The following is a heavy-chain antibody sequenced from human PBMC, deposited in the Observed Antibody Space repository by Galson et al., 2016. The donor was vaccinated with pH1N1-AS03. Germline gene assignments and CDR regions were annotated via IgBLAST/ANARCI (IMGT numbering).Heavy chain of an antibody. CDR2: VIPLSGTT. CDR3: ARDRYRDTSTDFYESAY. D-gene: IGHD2/OR15-2a*01. CDR1: AGTFATFA. V-gene: IGHV1-69*13. Sequence: SVKVSCKASAGTFATFAVSWVRQARGQGLEWMGGVIPLSGTTNYAQKFQGRVTITADDSTGTAYMELSSLRSDDTAVYHCARDRYRDTSTDFYESAYWGQGTLVTVSS. J-gene: IGHJ4*02.